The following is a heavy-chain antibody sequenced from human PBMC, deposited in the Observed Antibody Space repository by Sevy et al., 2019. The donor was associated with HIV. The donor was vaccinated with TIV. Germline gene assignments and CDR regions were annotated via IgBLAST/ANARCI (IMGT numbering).Heavy chain of an antibody. J-gene: IGHJ4*02. CDR3: AKDFSYGGNSWNFDF. CDR2: TSRGGDST. D-gene: IGHD1-1*01. CDR1: GFIFSKFA. V-gene: IGHV3-23*01. Sequence: GGSLRLSCAASGFIFSKFALSWVRQAPGRGLEWVSDTSRGGDSTYYAGSVKGRFTISRDNSKNMMYLQMNSLRAEDTAVYYCAKDFSYGGNSWNFDFWGQGTLVTVSS.